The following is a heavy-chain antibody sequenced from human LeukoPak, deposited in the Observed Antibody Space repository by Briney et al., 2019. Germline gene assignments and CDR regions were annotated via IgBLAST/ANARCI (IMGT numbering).Heavy chain of an antibody. CDR2: ISYDGTNK. Sequence: GRSLRLSCAASGFTFSSYGMHWVRQAPGKGLEGVAVISYDGTNKYYADSVKGRFTISRDNSKNTLYLQMNSLRAEDTAVYYCAKDRAMGSYFDYWGQGTLVTVSS. V-gene: IGHV3-30*18. J-gene: IGHJ4*02. CDR1: GFTFSSYG. D-gene: IGHD5-18*01. CDR3: AKDRAMGSYFDY.